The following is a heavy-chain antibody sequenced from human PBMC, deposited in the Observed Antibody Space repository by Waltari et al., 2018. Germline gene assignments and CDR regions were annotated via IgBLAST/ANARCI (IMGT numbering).Heavy chain of an antibody. D-gene: IGHD3-3*01. V-gene: IGHV4-34*01. J-gene: IGHJ4*02. Sequence: QVQLQQWGAGLLKPSETLSLTCAVYGGSFRGYYWSWIRQPPGKGLEWIGEINHSGSTNYNPSLKSRVTISVDTSKNQFSLKLSSVTAADTAVYYCARGRRRFLGALEGWGQGTLVTVSS. CDR1: GGSFRGYY. CDR3: ARGRRRFLGALEG. CDR2: INHSGST.